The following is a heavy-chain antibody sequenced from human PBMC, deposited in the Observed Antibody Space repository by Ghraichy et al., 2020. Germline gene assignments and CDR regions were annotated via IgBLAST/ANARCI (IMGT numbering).Heavy chain of an antibody. CDR1: GFTFDDYA. CDR3: AKGLLNYYDSSGYLVGMDV. Sequence: GGSLRLSCAASGFTFDDYAMHWVRQAPGKGLEWVSGISWNSGSIGYADSVKGRFTISRDNAKNSLYLQMNSLRAEDTALYYCAKGLLNYYDSSGYLVGMDVWGQGTTVTVSS. CDR2: ISWNSGSI. D-gene: IGHD3-22*01. J-gene: IGHJ6*02. V-gene: IGHV3-9*01.